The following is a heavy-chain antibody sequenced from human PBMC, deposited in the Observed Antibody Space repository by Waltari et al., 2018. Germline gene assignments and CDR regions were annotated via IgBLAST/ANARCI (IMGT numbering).Heavy chain of an antibody. CDR1: GYTFTSYY. D-gene: IGHD1-26*01. J-gene: IGHJ4*02. V-gene: IGHV1-46*01. CDR2: INPSGGST. CDR3: AREERVGATNDY. Sequence: QVQLVQSGAEVKKPGASVKVSCKASGYTFTSYYMHWVRQAPGQGLEWMGIINPSGGSTSYAQKFKGRVTMTRDTSTSTVYMELRSLRSEDTAVYYCAREERVGATNDYWGQGTLVTVSS.